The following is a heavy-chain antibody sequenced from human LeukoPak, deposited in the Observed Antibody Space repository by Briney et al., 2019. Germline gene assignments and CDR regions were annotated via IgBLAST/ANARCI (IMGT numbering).Heavy chain of an antibody. CDR2: ISSSSSYI. D-gene: IGHD3-10*01. V-gene: IGHV3-21*01. CDR3: ARGSYGSGGYYFDY. J-gene: IGHJ4*02. Sequence: GGSLRLSCAASGFTFSNAWMSWVRQAPGKGLEWVSSISSSSSYIYYADSVKGRFTISRDNAKNSLYLQMNSLRAEDTAVYYCARGSYGSGGYYFDYWGQGTLVTVSS. CDR1: GFTFSNAW.